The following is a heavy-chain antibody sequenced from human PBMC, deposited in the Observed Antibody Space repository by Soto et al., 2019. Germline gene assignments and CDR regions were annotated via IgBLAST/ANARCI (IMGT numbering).Heavy chain of an antibody. CDR2: ISSSLGHT. CDR3: AANCNIGLNF. J-gene: IGHJ4*02. Sequence: PGGSLRLSCAGSGFDFSDFHISWVRQAPGKGLEWISYISSSLGHTDYADSVKGRFTISRDNAKSSVFLEMSDLRSDDTAVYYCAANCNIGLNFWGQGTLVTVSS. CDR1: GFDFSDFH. D-gene: IGHD1-1*01. V-gene: IGHV3-11*03.